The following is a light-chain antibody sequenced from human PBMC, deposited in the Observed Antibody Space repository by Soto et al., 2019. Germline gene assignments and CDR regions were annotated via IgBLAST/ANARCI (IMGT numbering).Light chain of an antibody. CDR2: GNS. CDR3: QSYDSSLSDVV. Sequence: QAVVTQPPSVSGAPGQRVTISCTGSSSNIGAGYDVHWYQQLPGTAPKLLICGNSNRPSGVPDRFSGSKSGTSASLAITGLQAEDEADYYCQSYDSSLSDVVFGGGTKLTVL. J-gene: IGLJ2*01. CDR1: SSNIGAGYD. V-gene: IGLV1-40*01.